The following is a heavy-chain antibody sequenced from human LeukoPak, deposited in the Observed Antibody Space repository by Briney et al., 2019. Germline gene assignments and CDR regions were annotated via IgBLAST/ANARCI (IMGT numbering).Heavy chain of an antibody. CDR2: ISGSGGST. J-gene: IGHJ4*02. CDR3: ATKRIVGVDFYYFDS. CDR1: GFTFSSYA. D-gene: IGHD2-21*01. V-gene: IGHV3-23*01. Sequence: GGSLRLSCVASGFTFSSYAMNWVRQAPGKGLEWVSAISGSGGSTNYADSVKGRFTISRDNSKNTLYLQMNSLRAEDTAVYYCATKRIVGVDFYYFDSWGRGPLVTVPS.